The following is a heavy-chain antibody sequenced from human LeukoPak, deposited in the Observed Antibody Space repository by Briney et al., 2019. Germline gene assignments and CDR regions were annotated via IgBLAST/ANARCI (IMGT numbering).Heavy chain of an antibody. CDR3: ATMVVAAAPVDY. CDR2: ISSSSSYI. J-gene: IGHJ4*02. Sequence: GGPWRLSCQPSGFTFISYTMNWVRQAPGKGLEGVSSISSSSSYIYYADSVKGRFTISRDNAKNSLYLQMNSLRAEDTAVYYCATMVVAAAPVDYWGQGTLVTVSS. D-gene: IGHD2-15*01. CDR1: GFTFISYT. V-gene: IGHV3-21*01.